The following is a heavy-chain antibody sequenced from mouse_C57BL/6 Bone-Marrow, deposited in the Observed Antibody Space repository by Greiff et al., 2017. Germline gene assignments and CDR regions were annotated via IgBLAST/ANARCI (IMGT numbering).Heavy chain of an antibody. CDR2: IGGGGST. Sequence: QVQLKESGPGLVAPSQSLSITCTVSGFSLTSYGVDWVRQPPGKGLEWLGVIGGGGSTNNNAALLSSLGISTDNSKTQVFLKMNSLQPDDTATYFCAKRGVGAMDYWGQGTSVTVSS. CDR3: AKRGVGAMDY. CDR1: GFSLTSYG. D-gene: IGHD1-3*01. J-gene: IGHJ4*01. V-gene: IGHV2-9*01.